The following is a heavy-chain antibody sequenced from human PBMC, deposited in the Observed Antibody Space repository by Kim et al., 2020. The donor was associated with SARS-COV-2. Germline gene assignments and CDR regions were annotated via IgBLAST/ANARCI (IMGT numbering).Heavy chain of an antibody. CDR3: ARNPSGYSSSWYDSWFDP. V-gene: IGHV1-3*01. CDR2: INAGNGNT. D-gene: IGHD6-13*01. Sequence: ASVKVSCKASGYTFTSYAMHWVRQAPGQRIEWMGWINAGNGNTKYSQKFQGRVTITRDTSASTAYMELSSLRSEDTAVYYCARNPSGYSSSWYDSWFDPWGQGTLVTVSS. J-gene: IGHJ5*02. CDR1: GYTFTSYA.